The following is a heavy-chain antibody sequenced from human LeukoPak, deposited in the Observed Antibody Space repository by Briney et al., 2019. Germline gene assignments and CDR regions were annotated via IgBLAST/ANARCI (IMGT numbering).Heavy chain of an antibody. CDR2: IYYSGST. CDR3: ARVPISYYDFHPDQYYFDY. CDR1: GGSISSGDYY. Sequence: SETLSLTCTVSGGSISSGDYYWSWIRQPPGKGLEWIGYIYYSGSTYYNPSLKSRVTMSVDTSKNQFSLKLSSVTAADTAVYYCARVPISYYDFHPDQYYFDYWGQGTLVTVSS. D-gene: IGHD3-3*01. V-gene: IGHV4-30-4*08. J-gene: IGHJ4*02.